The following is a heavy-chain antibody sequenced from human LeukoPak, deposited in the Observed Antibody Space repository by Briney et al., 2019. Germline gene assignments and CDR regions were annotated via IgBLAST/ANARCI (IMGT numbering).Heavy chain of an antibody. CDR2: INPNSGGT. J-gene: IGHJ4*02. CDR3: ARRYCTNGVCYFYFDY. CDR1: GYTFTGYY. Sequence: ASVKVSCKASGYTFTGYYMHWVRQAPGQGLEWMGWINPNSGGTNYAQKFQGRVTMTRDTSISTAYMELSRLRSDDTAVYYCARRYCTNGVCYFYFDYWGQETLVTVSS. V-gene: IGHV1-2*02. D-gene: IGHD2-8*01.